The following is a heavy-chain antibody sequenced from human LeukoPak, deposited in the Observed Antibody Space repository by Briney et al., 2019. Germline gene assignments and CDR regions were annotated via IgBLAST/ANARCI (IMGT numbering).Heavy chain of an antibody. J-gene: IGHJ4*02. Sequence: GGSLRLSCAASGFTFRTYNMNWVRQAPGKGLEWVSYITSGGTTIYYADSVKGRFTISRDNAKNSLYLQMNSLRAEDTAVYYCAKDPSTLTLTDDYWGQGTLVTVSS. CDR1: GFTFRTYN. CDR2: ITSGGTTI. CDR3: AKDPSTLTLTDDY. V-gene: IGHV3-48*01.